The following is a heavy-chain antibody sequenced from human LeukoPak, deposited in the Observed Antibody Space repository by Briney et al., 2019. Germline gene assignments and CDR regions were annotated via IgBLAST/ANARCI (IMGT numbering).Heavy chain of an antibody. V-gene: IGHV3-23*01. J-gene: IGHJ4*02. CDR1: GFTFSSYA. Sequence: GGSLRLSCAASGFTFSSYAMSWVRQAPEKGLEWVSTISVSGGGTYYADSVKGRFTISRDDSKNTLYLQMNSLRAEDTAVYYCAKDLGRYRNNYFDYWGQGTLVTISS. D-gene: IGHD1-26*01. CDR2: ISVSGGGT. CDR3: AKDLGRYRNNYFDY.